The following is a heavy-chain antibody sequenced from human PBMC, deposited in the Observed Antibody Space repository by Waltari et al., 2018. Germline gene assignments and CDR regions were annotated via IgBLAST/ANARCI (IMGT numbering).Heavy chain of an antibody. D-gene: IGHD3-22*01. CDR2: INHRGNT. Sequence: QVQLQQWGAGLLKPSETLSPTCAVYGGSFMDSSWGWIRQPPGKGLEWVGQINHRGNTNYNPSLKTRVTISVDKSKNQFSLRLSSVTAADTAVYYCARVNDYYDTNGAFFDIWGQGTMVTVSS. J-gene: IGHJ3*02. CDR1: GGSFMDSS. CDR3: ARVNDYYDTNGAFFDI. V-gene: IGHV4-34*02.